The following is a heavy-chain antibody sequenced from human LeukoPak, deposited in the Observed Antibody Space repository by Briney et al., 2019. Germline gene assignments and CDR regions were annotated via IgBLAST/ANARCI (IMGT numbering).Heavy chain of an antibody. D-gene: IGHD3-10*01. CDR2: IYTSGST. Sequence: SETLSLTCTVSGGSISSYYWSWIRQPAGKGLEWIGRIYTSGSTNYNPSLKSRVTMSVDTSKNQFSLKLSSVTAADTAVYYCARVRGFYGSGSYDYWGQGTLVTVSS. V-gene: IGHV4-4*07. CDR3: ARVRGFYGSGSYDY. J-gene: IGHJ4*02. CDR1: GGSISSYY.